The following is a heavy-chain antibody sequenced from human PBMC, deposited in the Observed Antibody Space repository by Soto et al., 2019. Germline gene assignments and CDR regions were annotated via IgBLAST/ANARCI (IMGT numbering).Heavy chain of an antibody. CDR3: AGRAVTYYFDY. CDR1: GFTFSNYA. D-gene: IGHD4-17*01. V-gene: IGHV3-30-3*01. Sequence: QVQLVESGGGVVQPGRSLRLSCAASGFTFSNYAMHWVRQAPGKGLEWVAVISYDGSNKYYADSVKGRFTISRDNSKNTLERQMDGLGAEDRAVYCCAGRAVTYYFDYWGQGDLGAGSS. CDR2: ISYDGSNK. J-gene: IGHJ4*02.